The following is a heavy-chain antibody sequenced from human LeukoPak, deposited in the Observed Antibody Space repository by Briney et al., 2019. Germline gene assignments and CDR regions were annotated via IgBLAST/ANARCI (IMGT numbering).Heavy chain of an antibody. CDR1: GGSLSNYY. CDR3: ARLDAAAGRYLQFFY. Sequence: PSETLSLTCTVSGGSLSNYYWSWIRQSPEKGLEWIGYIYDSGSTNYNPSLKSRVTISVDTSKSQFSLKLSSVTAADTAVYYCARLDAAAGRYLQFFYWGQGTPVTVSS. J-gene: IGHJ4*02. CDR2: IYDSGST. D-gene: IGHD5-24*01. V-gene: IGHV4-59*08.